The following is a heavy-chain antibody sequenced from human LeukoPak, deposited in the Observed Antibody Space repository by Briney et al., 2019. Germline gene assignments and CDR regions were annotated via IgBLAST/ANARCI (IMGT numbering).Heavy chain of an antibody. Sequence: GGSLRLTCASSGLTFSTHAMSWVRQAPGKGLERVSVMSGSGGSGTYYADSVKGRFTISRDNSENTLYLQMNSLRAEDTALYYCAKGCYGGSATHFDSWGQGTLVTVSS. CDR2: MSGSGGSGT. CDR1: GLTFSTHA. D-gene: IGHD4-23*01. J-gene: IGHJ4*02. V-gene: IGHV3-23*01. CDR3: AKGCYGGSATHFDS.